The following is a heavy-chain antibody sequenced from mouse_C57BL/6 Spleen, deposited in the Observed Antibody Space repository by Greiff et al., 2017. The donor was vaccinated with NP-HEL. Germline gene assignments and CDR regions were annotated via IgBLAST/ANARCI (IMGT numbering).Heavy chain of an antibody. CDR2: IDPSDSYT. Sequence: VQLQQSGAELVMPGASVKLSCKASGYTFTSYWMHWVKQRPGQGLEWIGEIDPSDSYTNYNQKFKGKSTLTVDKSSSTAYMQLSSLTSEDSAVYYCVIYYGNDGYVDVWGTGTTVTVSS. V-gene: IGHV1-69*01. J-gene: IGHJ1*03. D-gene: IGHD2-2*01. CDR1: GYTFTSYW. CDR3: VIYYGNDGYVDV.